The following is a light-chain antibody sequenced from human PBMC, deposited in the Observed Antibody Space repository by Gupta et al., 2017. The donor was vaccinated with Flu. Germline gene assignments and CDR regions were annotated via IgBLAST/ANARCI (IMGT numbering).Light chain of an antibody. J-gene: IGKJ1*01. CDR3: QHYNSYSQP. CDR2: NAS. V-gene: IGKV1-5*03. Sequence: DIQMTQSPSTLSASVGDRVTLTCRASQSISSWLAWYQQKPGKAPKLLIYNASSLESGVPSRFSGTGSGTEFTLTINSLQPDDFATYYCQHYNSYSQPFGQGTKVEIK. CDR1: QSISSW.